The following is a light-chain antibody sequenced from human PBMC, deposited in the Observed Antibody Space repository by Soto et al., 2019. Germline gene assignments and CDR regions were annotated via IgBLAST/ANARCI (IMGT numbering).Light chain of an antibody. CDR3: QQAYSFPWT. Sequence: GDRVTNTCGASQTIRSHLNWYKQKKGKSPKVLIYGASSLRSGVPSRFRVIEPATDLTINICCLQPEDGATDYGQQAYSFPWTFAQGTKVDIK. CDR1: QTIRSH. CDR2: GAS. V-gene: IGKV1-39*01. J-gene: IGKJ1*01.